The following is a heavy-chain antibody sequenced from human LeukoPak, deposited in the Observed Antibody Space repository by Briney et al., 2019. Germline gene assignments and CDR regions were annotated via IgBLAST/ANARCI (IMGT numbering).Heavy chain of an antibody. J-gene: IGHJ4*02. CDR3: ARDGALFGVAVAGTGSYYFDY. V-gene: IGHV3-48*03. D-gene: IGHD6-19*01. Sequence: GGSLRLSCAASGFTLSSYEMNWVRQAPGKGLEWVSYISSSGSTIYYADSVKGRFTISRDNSMNTLYLQMNSLRAEDTAVYYCARDGALFGVAVAGTGSYYFDYWGQGTLVTVSS. CDR2: ISSSGSTI. CDR1: GFTLSSYE.